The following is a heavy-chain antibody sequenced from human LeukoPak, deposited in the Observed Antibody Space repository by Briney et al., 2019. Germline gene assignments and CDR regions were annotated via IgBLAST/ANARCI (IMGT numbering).Heavy chain of an antibody. CDR1: GFTFSTYA. CDR3: ARGYVLLDY. J-gene: IGHJ4*02. Sequence: GGSLRLSCAASGFTFSTYAMHWVRQAPGKGLEYVSAITTNGGSTYYASSVKGRFTISRDNSKNTLYLQMGSLRAEDMAVYYCARGYVLLDYWGQGTLVSVSS. V-gene: IGHV3-64*01. D-gene: IGHD2/OR15-2a*01. CDR2: ITTNGGST.